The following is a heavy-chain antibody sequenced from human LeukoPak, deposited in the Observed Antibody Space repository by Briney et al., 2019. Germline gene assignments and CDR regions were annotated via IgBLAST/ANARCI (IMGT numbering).Heavy chain of an antibody. V-gene: IGHV3-30*04. Sequence: GGSLRLSCAGSGFTFGDYSMHWVRQAPGKGLDWVAAIKHDGTSKYYADSVKGRITISRDNSKNKLYLEMNSLRAEDTAVYYCAKEEGNWFDYWGQGTLVTVSS. CDR3: AKEEGNWFDY. CDR1: GFTFGDYS. CDR2: IKHDGTSK. D-gene: IGHD1-1*01. J-gene: IGHJ4*02.